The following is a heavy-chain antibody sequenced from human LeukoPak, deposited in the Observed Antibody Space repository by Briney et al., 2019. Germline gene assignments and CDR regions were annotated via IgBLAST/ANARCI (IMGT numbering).Heavy chain of an antibody. D-gene: IGHD2-15*01. J-gene: IGHJ4*02. Sequence: GGSLRLSCAASGFTFSSYWMHWVRQAPGKGLVWVSRINSDGSSTSYADSVKGRFTISRDNAKNTLYLQMNSLRAEDTAVYYCASGYCSGGSCADYWGQGTLVTVSS. CDR1: GFTFSSYW. CDR3: ASGYCSGGSCADY. V-gene: IGHV3-74*01. CDR2: INSDGSST.